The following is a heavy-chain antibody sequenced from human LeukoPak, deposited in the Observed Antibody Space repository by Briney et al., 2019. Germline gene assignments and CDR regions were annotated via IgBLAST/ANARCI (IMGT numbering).Heavy chain of an antibody. D-gene: IGHD2-21*02. Sequence: PGGSLRLSCAAAGFSLEDYAMHWVRQAPGKGLEWVSSISWDGRNMAYADSVKGRFTISRDNAQNSLYLQMNSLRTEDTALYYCIKDMGFELLKDAFDLWGQGILVSVPS. J-gene: IGHJ3*01. CDR3: IKDMGFELLKDAFDL. CDR2: ISWDGRNM. CDR1: GFSLEDYA. V-gene: IGHV3-9*01.